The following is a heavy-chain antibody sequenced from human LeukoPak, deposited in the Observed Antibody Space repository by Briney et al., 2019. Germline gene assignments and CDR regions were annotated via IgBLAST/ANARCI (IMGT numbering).Heavy chain of an antibody. CDR1: GFTFSSYS. CDR2: IRTSSSYI. V-gene: IGHV3-21*01. D-gene: IGHD6-13*01. Sequence: GGSLRLSCTASGFTFSSYSMNWVRQAPGKGLEWVSSIRTSSSYIYYADSVKGRFTISRDNAKNSLYLQMNSLRAEDTAVYYCARVVSQQLAIWGQGTMVTASS. CDR3: ARVVSQQLAI. J-gene: IGHJ3*02.